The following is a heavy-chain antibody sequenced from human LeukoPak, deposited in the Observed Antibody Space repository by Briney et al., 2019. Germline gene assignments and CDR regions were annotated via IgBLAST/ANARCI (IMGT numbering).Heavy chain of an antibody. CDR2: IYTSGST. D-gene: IGHD3-10*01. Sequence: SETLSLTCTVSGGSISSSSYYWGWIRQPPGKGLEWIGRIYTSGSTNYNPSLKSRVTMSVDTSKNQFSLKLSSVTATDTAVYYCARADWFGEIDYWGQGTLVTVSS. V-gene: IGHV4-61*05. J-gene: IGHJ4*02. CDR3: ARADWFGEIDY. CDR1: GGSISSSSYY.